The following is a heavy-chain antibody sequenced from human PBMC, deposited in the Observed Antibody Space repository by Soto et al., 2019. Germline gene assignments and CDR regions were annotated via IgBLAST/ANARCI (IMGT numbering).Heavy chain of an antibody. V-gene: IGHV1-58*01. D-gene: IGHD1-26*01. CDR3: AAGVEGRLRSYYGLKAFDI. Sequence: ASVKVSCKASGFTFTSSAVQWVRQARGQRLEWIGWIVVGSGNTNYAQKFQERVTITRDMSTSTAYMELSSLRSEDTAVYYCAAGVEGRLRSYYGLKAFDIWGKGTMVTVSS. J-gene: IGHJ3*02. CDR2: IVVGSGNT. CDR1: GFTFTSSA.